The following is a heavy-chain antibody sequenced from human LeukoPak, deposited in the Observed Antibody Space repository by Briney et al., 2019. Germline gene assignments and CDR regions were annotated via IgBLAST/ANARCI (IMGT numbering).Heavy chain of an antibody. D-gene: IGHD2-2*02. CDR3: ARYGCSSTSCYKVGHDYYYMDV. J-gene: IGHJ6*03. CDR2: IYYSGST. V-gene: IGHV4-39*07. CDR1: GGSISSSSYY. Sequence: SETLSLTCTVSGGSISSSSYYWGWIRQPPEKGLEWIGSIYYSGSTYYNPSLKSRVTISVDTSKNQFSLKLSSVTAADTAVYYCARYGCSSTSCYKVGHDYYYMDVWGKGTTVTVSS.